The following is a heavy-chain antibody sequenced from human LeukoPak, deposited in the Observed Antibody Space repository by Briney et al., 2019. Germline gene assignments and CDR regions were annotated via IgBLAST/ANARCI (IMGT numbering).Heavy chain of an antibody. V-gene: IGHV2-70*11. CDR1: GFSVNTSGMC. J-gene: IGHJ6*02. CDR2: IDWEDEK. D-gene: IGHD2/OR15-2a*01. CDR3: ARCPLESIYYYDLDV. Sequence: SRPKLVNPTQTLTLTCSLSGFSVNTSGMCVSWVRQPPGKALEWLARIDWEDEKYYSTSLMPRLTISKDTSRNQVVLTMTDMDPIDTATYYCARCPLESIYYYDLDVWGPGTTVTVSS.